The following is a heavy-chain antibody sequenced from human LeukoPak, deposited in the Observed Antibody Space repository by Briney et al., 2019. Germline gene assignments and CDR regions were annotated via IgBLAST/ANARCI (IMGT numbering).Heavy chain of an antibody. Sequence: GASVTVSCKASGYTFTSHGISWVRQAPGQGLEWMGWISAYNGNTNYAQKLQGRVTMTTDTSTSTAYMELRSLRSDDTAVYYCARDRDSSGYYPTTNWFDPWGQGTLVTVSS. D-gene: IGHD3-22*01. J-gene: IGHJ5*02. CDR3: ARDRDSSGYYPTTNWFDP. CDR1: GYTFTSHG. V-gene: IGHV1-18*01. CDR2: ISAYNGNT.